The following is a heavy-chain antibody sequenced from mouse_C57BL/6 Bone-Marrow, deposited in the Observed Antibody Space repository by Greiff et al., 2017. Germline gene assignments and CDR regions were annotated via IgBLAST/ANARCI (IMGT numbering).Heavy chain of an antibody. CDR3: TTGYYGSSLLAD. V-gene: IGHV14-4*01. D-gene: IGHD1-1*01. CDR1: GFNIKDDY. Sequence: VQLQQSGAELVRPGASVKLSCTASGFNIKDDYMHWVKQRPEQGLEWIGWIDPENGDTEYASKFQGKATITADTSSNTAYLQLSSLTSEDTAVDYCTTGYYGSSLLADWGQGTLVTVSA. J-gene: IGHJ3*01. CDR2: IDPENGDT.